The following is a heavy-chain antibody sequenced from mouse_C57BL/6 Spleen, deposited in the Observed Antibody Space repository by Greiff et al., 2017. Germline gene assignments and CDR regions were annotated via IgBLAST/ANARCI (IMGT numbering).Heavy chain of an antibody. CDR2: INPNNGGT. V-gene: IGHV1-26*01. D-gene: IGHD1-1*01. Sequence: VQLKQSGPELVKPGASVKISCKASGYTFTDYYMNWVKQSHGKSLEWIGDINPNNGGTSYNQKFKGKATLPVDKSSSTAYMELRSLTSEDSAVYYGARWGYGSSWMDYWGQGTSVTVSS. J-gene: IGHJ4*01. CDR1: GYTFTDYY. CDR3: ARWGYGSSWMDY.